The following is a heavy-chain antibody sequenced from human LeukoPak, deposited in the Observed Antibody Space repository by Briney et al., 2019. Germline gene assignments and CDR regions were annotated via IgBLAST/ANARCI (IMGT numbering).Heavy chain of an antibody. CDR1: GGSISSYY. J-gene: IGHJ5*02. Sequence: PSETLSLTCTVSGGSISSYYWSWIRQPAGKGLEWIGRIYTSGSTNYNPSLKSRATMSVDTSKNQFSLKLSSVTAADTAVYYCARIHDYGDYSWFDPWGQGTLVTVSS. V-gene: IGHV4-4*07. D-gene: IGHD4-17*01. CDR2: IYTSGST. CDR3: ARIHDYGDYSWFDP.